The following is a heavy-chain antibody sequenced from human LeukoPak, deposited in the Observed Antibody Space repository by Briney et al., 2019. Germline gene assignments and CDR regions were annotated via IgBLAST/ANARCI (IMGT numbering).Heavy chain of an antibody. CDR2: ISWNSGSI. CDR3: AKSRVAGTFYFDY. V-gene: IGHV3-9*01. D-gene: IGHD6-19*01. J-gene: IGHJ4*02. CDR1: GFTFDDYA. Sequence: GGSLRLSCAASGFTFDDYAMHWVRQAPGKGLEWVSGISWNSGSIGYADSVKGRFTISRDNAKNSLYLQMNSLRAEDTALYYCAKSRVAGTFYFDYWGQGTLVTVSS.